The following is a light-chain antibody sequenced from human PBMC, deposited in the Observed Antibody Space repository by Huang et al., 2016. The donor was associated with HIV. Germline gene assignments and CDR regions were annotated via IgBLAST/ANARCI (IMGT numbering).Light chain of an antibody. J-gene: IGKJ2*01. Sequence: EMVMTQSPATLSVSPGERVTVSCRASQSVSNNLAWYQQKPGQAPRLLIYGASTRATGIPGRFSGSGSGTEFTLTISGLHSEDFAVYYCQQYNNWPPNTFGQGTKLEIK. CDR3: QQYNNWPPNT. CDR1: QSVSNN. CDR2: GAS. V-gene: IGKV3-15*01.